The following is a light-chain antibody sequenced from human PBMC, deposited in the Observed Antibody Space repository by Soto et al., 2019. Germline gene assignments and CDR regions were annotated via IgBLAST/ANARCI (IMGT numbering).Light chain of an antibody. V-gene: IGKV3-20*01. CDR3: QLYGASPKT. J-gene: IGKJ1*01. CDR2: DAS. Sequence: EIVLTKSPGTLSLSPGERATLSCLASQTVSTNYLAWYQQKPGQAPRLLIFDASTRDTGIPDRFTGSGSGTDFNLTISRLEPEDFAVYYCQLYGASPKTFGQGTKVEIK. CDR1: QTVSTNY.